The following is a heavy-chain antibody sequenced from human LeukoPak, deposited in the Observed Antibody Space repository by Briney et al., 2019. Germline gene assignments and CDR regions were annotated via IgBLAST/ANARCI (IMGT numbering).Heavy chain of an antibody. V-gene: IGHV3-7*01. CDR2: IYPGGSEK. CDR1: GFSFSSFL. D-gene: IGHD2-8*02. Sequence: GGSLRLSCTASGFSFSSFLMSWVRQAPGKGLEWVANIYPGGSEKYYLGSVKGRFTISRDNAKNSMYLQMKNLRAEDTAVYYCARELVVGPAEYFQHWGQGTLVTVSS. CDR3: ARELVVGPAEYFQH. J-gene: IGHJ1*01.